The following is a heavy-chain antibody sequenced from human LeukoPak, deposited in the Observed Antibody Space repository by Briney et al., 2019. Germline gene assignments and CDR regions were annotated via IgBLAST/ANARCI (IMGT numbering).Heavy chain of an antibody. CDR3: ARGCGGGSCPLDY. Sequence: LVKVSCKASGGTFSSYAISWVRQAPGQGLEWMGGIIPIFGTANYAQKFQGRVTITTDESTSTAYMELSSLRSEDTAVYYCARGCGGGSCPLDYWGQGTLVTVSS. J-gene: IGHJ4*02. V-gene: IGHV1-69*05. D-gene: IGHD2-15*01. CDR2: IIPIFGTA. CDR1: GGTFSSYA.